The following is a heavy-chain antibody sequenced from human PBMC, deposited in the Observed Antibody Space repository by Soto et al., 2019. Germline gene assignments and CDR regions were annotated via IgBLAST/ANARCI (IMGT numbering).Heavy chain of an antibody. CDR2: ISGSGGST. J-gene: IGHJ5*02. CDR3: AKRWVVAATHPYNWFDP. V-gene: IGHV3-23*01. CDR1: GFTFSSYA. Sequence: PGGSLRLSCAASGFTFSSYAMSWVRQAPGKGLEWVSAISGSGGSTYYADSVKGRFTISRDNSKNTLYLQMNSLRAEDTAVYYFAKRWVVAATHPYNWFDPWGQGTLVTVSS. D-gene: IGHD2-15*01.